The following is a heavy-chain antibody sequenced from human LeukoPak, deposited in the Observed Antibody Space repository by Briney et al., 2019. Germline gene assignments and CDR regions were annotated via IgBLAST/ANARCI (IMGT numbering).Heavy chain of an antibody. J-gene: IGHJ5*02. CDR3: ARQNPPGSKKGWFDP. Sequence: SETLSLTCTVSGGSINSYYWTWIRQPPGKGLEWIACIYYNGITNYKSSLESRLTISVDTSKNQFSLRLRSGTAADTAVYYCARQNPPGSKKGWFDPWGQGTLVTVSS. CDR2: IYYNGIT. V-gene: IGHV4-59*08. CDR1: GGSINSYY. D-gene: IGHD6-25*01.